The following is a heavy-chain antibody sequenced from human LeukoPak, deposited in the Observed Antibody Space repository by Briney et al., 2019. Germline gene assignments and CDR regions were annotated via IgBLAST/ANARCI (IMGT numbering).Heavy chain of an antibody. CDR2: INTNTGNP. CDR3: ARDLPSGWYLGLSYYYGMDV. D-gene: IGHD6-19*01. J-gene: IGHJ6*02. Sequence: GASVKVSCKASGYTFTSYAMNWVRQAPGQGLEWMGWINTNTGNPTYAPGFTGRFVFSLDTSVSTAYLQISSLKAEDTAVYYCARDLPSGWYLGLSYYYGMDVWGQGTTVTVSS. CDR1: GYTFTSYA. V-gene: IGHV7-4-1*02.